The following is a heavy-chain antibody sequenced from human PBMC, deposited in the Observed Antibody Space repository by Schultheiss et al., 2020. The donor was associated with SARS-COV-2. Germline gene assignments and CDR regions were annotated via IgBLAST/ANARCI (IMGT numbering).Heavy chain of an antibody. V-gene: IGHV4-34*01. CDR1: GGSFSGYY. J-gene: IGHJ4*02. Sequence: SQTLSLTCAVYGGSFSGYYWSWIRQPPGKGLEWIGEINHSGSTNYNPSLKSRVTISVDTSKNQFSLKLSSVTAADTAVYYCARGRKVVVVPAAIQPCDWGQGTLVTVSS. CDR3: ARGRKVVVVPAAIQPCD. CDR2: INHSGST. D-gene: IGHD2-2*01.